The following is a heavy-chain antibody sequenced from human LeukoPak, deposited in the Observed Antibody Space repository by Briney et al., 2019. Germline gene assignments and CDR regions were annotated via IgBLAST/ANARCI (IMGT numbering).Heavy chain of an antibody. V-gene: IGHV4-59*08. CDR3: ARHGSTVTYYFDY. Sequence: SETLSLTCTVSGGSISSYYWSWIRQPPGKGLEWIGYIYYSGSTNYNPSLKSRVTISVDTSKNQFSLKLSSVTAADTAVYYCARHGSTVTYYFDYWGQGTLVTVSS. CDR2: IYYSGST. J-gene: IGHJ4*02. CDR1: GGSISSYY. D-gene: IGHD4-17*01.